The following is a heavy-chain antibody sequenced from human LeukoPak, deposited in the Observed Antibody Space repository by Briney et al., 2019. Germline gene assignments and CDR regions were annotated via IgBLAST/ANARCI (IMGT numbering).Heavy chain of an antibody. V-gene: IGHV4-34*01. CDR2: INRSGST. CDR1: GGSFSGYY. J-gene: IGHJ4*02. D-gene: IGHD3-22*01. CDR3: ARGAKNSMIVVVSRRAFDY. Sequence: SETLSLTCAVYGGSFSGYYWSWIRQPPGKGLEWIGEINRSGSTNYNPSLKSRVTISVDTSKNQFSLKLSSVTAADTAVYYCARGAKNSMIVVVSRRAFDYWGQGTLVTVSS.